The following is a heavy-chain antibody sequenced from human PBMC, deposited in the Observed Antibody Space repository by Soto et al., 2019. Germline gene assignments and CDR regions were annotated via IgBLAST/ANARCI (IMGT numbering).Heavy chain of an antibody. CDR2: IWYDGSNE. D-gene: IGHD6-19*01. Sequence: GGSLRLSCAASGFTFNPYGMHWVRQAPGKGLEWVAFIWYDGSNETYAYSVKGRFTISRDNSKNSLYLEINILRAEETAVYYCARALRSGWPGGFAIGGQGTMVTVSS. J-gene: IGHJ3*02. CDR3: ARALRSGWPGGFAI. CDR1: GFTFNPYG. V-gene: IGHV3-33*01.